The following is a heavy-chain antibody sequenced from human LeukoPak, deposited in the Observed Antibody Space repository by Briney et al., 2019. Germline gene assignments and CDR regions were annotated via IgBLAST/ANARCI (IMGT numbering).Heavy chain of an antibody. Sequence: GSSVNVSCKASGGTFSSYAISWVRQAPGQGLEWMGRIIPILGIANYAQKFQGRVTITADKSTSTAYMELSSLRSEDTAVYYCARDGTYYYDSSGYYYWFDPWGQGTLVTVSS. CDR3: ARDGTYYYDSSGYYYWFDP. V-gene: IGHV1-69*04. CDR2: IIPILGIA. CDR1: GGTFSSYA. D-gene: IGHD3-22*01. J-gene: IGHJ5*02.